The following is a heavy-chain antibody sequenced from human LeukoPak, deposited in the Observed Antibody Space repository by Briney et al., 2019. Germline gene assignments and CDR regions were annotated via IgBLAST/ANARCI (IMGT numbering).Heavy chain of an antibody. CDR2: INHSGST. CDR1: GGSFRGYY. D-gene: IGHD6-6*01. J-gene: IGHJ4*02. Sequence: SETLSLTCAVYGGSFRGYYWSWIRQPPGKGLEWIGEINHSGSTNYNPSLKSRVTISVDTSKNQFSLKLSSVTAADTAVYYCARGRYSSSSPFFDYWGQGTLVTVSP. V-gene: IGHV4-34*01. CDR3: ARGRYSSSSPFFDY.